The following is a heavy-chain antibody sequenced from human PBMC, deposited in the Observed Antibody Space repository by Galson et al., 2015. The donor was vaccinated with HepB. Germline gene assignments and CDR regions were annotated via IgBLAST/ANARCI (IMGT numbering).Heavy chain of an antibody. D-gene: IGHD2-15*01. J-gene: IGHJ5*02. Sequence: QSGAEVKKPGESLKISCKGSGYSFTSYWIGWVRQMPGKGLEWMGIIYPGDSDTRYSPSFQGQVTISADKSISAAYLQWSSLKASDTAMYYCARLNILGLTKYCSGGSCYFQGFENWFDPWGQGTLVTVSS. CDR3: ARLNILGLTKYCSGGSCYFQGFENWFDP. CDR1: GYSFTSYW. V-gene: IGHV5-51*01. CDR2: IYPGDSDT.